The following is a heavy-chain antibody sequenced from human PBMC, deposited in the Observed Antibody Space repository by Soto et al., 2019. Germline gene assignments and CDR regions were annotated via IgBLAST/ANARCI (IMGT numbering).Heavy chain of an antibody. D-gene: IGHD5-18*01. J-gene: IGHJ5*02. CDR3: AGGGYSYGYSGFDP. CDR2: MNPNSGNT. CDR1: GYTFTSYD. Sequence: ASVKVSCKASGYTFTSYDINWVRQATGQGLEWMGWMNPNSGNTGYAQKFQGRVTITRNTSISTAYMELSSLRSEDTAVYYCAGGGYSYGYSGFDPWGQGTLVTVSS. V-gene: IGHV1-8*01.